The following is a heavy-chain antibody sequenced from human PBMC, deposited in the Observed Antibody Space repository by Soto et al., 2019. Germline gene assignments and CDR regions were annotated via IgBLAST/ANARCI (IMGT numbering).Heavy chain of an antibody. CDR2: TYYKSKWHN. CDR3: AGGTDYPDY. V-gene: IGHV6-1*01. J-gene: IGHJ4*02. D-gene: IGHD4-17*01. CDR1: GDSVSSNSAA. Sequence: PSQTLSLTCAISGDSVSSNSAAWSWIRQSPSRGLEWLGRTYYKSKWHNNYAVSVKSRMTINPDTSKNQFSLQLKSVTPEDTAVYYCAGGTDYPDYWGQGTLVTVSS.